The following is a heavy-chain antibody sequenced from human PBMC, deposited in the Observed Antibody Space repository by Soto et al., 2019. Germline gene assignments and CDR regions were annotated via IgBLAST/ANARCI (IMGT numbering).Heavy chain of an antibody. CDR3: ARRGSSGTPVDY. D-gene: IGHD1-26*01. CDR1: GYPISKGYY. V-gene: IGHV4-38-2*01. J-gene: IGHJ4*02. Sequence: SETLSLTCGVSGYPISKGYYWGWIRQPPGKGLEWIGNIYHSGSTYYNPSLKSRVTISVDKSKNQFSLKLSSVTAADTAVYYCARRGSSGTPVDYWGQGTLVTVSS. CDR2: IYHSGST.